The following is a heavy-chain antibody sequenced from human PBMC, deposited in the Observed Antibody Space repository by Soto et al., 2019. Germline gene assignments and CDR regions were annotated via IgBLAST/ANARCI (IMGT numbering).Heavy chain of an antibody. J-gene: IGHJ5*02. CDR3: ARPTRYYYDSSGQSAWFDP. Sequence: QVQLVQSGAEVKKPGSSVKVSCKASGGTFSSYAISWVLQAPGQGLEWMGGIIPIFGTANYAQKFQGRVTITADESTSTAYMELSSLRSEDTAVYYCARPTRYYYDSSGQSAWFDPWGQGTLVTVSS. V-gene: IGHV1-69*12. CDR2: IIPIFGTA. D-gene: IGHD3-22*01. CDR1: GGTFSSYA.